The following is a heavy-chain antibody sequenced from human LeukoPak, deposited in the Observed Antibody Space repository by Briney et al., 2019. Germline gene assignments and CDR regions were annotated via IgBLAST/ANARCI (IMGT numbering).Heavy chain of an antibody. J-gene: IGHJ4*02. Sequence: PSETLSHTCTISGGSVSISSYYWGWIRQPPGKGLEWIGTIYYSGNTYYNPSLKSRVTISVDTSRNQFSLKLSSVTAADTAVYYCARYHSGYDDYWGQGTLVTVSS. D-gene: IGHD5-12*01. CDR1: GGSVSISSYY. CDR2: IYYSGNT. V-gene: IGHV4-39*07. CDR3: ARYHSGYDDY.